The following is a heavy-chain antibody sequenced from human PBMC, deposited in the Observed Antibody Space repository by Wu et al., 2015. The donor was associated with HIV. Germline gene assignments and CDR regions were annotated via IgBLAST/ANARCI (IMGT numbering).Heavy chain of an antibody. J-gene: IGHJ5*02. V-gene: IGHV1-8*01. Sequence: QVQLVQSGAEVKKPGSSVKVSCKASGGTFSSYVISWVRQAPGQGLEWMGWMNPNSGNTGYAQKFQGRVTMTRNTSISTAYMELSSLRSEDTAVYYCASLYSSGWSSWGQGTLVTVSS. CDR2: MNPNSGNT. CDR3: ASLYSSGWSS. CDR1: GGTFSSYV. D-gene: IGHD6-19*01.